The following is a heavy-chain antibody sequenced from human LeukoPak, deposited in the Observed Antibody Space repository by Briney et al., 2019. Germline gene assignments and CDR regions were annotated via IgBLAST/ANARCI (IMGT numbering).Heavy chain of an antibody. CDR1: GFSFSTYW. Sequence: GGSLRLSCEASGFSFSTYWMSWVRQAPGKGLEWVANIRQDGSEKYYVDSVKGRFTISRDIAKKSLYLQMNSLRAEDTAVYYCARDLREVVRDVWGQGTLVTVSS. CDR3: ARDLREVVRDV. J-gene: IGHJ4*02. V-gene: IGHV3-7*01. D-gene: IGHD2-15*01. CDR2: IRQDGSEK.